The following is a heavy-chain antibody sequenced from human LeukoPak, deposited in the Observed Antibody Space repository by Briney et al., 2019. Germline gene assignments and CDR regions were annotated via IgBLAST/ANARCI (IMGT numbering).Heavy chain of an antibody. D-gene: IGHD2-2*01. J-gene: IGHJ6*03. CDR1: GYTFTSYG. CDR2: ISAYNGNT. CDR3: ARGGQYCSSTSCYSYYYMDV. Sequence: ASVMVSCKASGYTFTSYGISWVRQAPGQGLEWMGGISAYNGNTNYAQKLQGRVTMTTDTSTSTAYMELRSLRSDDTAVYYCARGGQYCSSTSCYSYYYMDVWGKGTTVTVSS. V-gene: IGHV1-18*01.